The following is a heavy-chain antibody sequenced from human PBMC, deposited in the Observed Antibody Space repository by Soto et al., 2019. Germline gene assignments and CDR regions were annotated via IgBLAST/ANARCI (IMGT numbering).Heavy chain of an antibody. CDR3: ARVTGDYGYYYYGMDV. CDR1: GFTFSSYW. V-gene: IGHV3-74*01. CDR2: INSDGSST. Sequence: PGGSLILSCAASGFTFSSYWMHWVRQAPGKGLVWVSRINSDGSSTSYADSVKGRFTISRDNAKNTLYLRMNSLRAEDTAVYYCARVTGDYGYYYYGMDVWGQGTTVTVSS. J-gene: IGHJ6*02. D-gene: IGHD3-16*01.